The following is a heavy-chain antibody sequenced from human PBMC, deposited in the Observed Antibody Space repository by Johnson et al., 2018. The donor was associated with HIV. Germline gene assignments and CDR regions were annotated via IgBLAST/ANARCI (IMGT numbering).Heavy chain of an antibody. CDR1: GFTFDDYA. CDR3: ARPPPFMGNYGSGSWWAFDI. Sequence: EVQLVESGGGVVQPGRSLRLSCAASGFTFDDYAMHWVRQAPGKGLLWVSGISWNSGSIGYADPVKGRFPNSRDHATNSLYLQMNSLRAEDTAVYYCARPPPFMGNYGSGSWWAFDIWGQGTMVTVSS. D-gene: IGHD3-10*01. CDR2: ISWNSGSI. J-gene: IGHJ3*02. V-gene: IGHV3-9*01.